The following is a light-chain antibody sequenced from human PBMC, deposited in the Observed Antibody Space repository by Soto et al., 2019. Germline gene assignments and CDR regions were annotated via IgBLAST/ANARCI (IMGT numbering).Light chain of an antibody. Sequence: EIVLTQSPATLSLSPGERATLSCRASQSVSSYLAWYQQKPGQAPRLLIYGASTKATGIPARFSGSGSGTEFTLTISSLQSEDFAVYYCQQYNKWPLITFGQGTRLEIK. CDR1: QSVSSY. V-gene: IGKV3-15*01. CDR2: GAS. CDR3: QQYNKWPLIT. J-gene: IGKJ5*01.